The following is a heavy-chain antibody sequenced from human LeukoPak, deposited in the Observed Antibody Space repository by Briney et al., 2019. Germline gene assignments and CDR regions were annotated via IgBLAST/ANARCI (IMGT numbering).Heavy chain of an antibody. CDR2: IYYSGST. CDR3: ARSRTRPSHIVVVTAYTGWFDP. CDR1: GGSISSSSYY. V-gene: IGHV4-39*07. J-gene: IGHJ5*02. D-gene: IGHD2-21*02. Sequence: PSETLSLTCTVSGGSISSSSYYWGWIRHPPGKGLEWIGSIYYSGSTYYNPSLKSRVTISVDTSKNQFSLKLSSVTAADTAVYYCARSRTRPSHIVVVTAYTGWFDPWGQGTLVTVSS.